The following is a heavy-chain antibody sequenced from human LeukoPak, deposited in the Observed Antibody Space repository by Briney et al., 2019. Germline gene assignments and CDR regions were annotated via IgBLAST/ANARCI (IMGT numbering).Heavy chain of an antibody. CDR2: IGSSGTII. CDR1: GFTFSDYF. D-gene: IGHD4-17*01. J-gene: IGHJ4*02. V-gene: IGHV3-11*04. Sequence: GGSLRLSCAASGFTFSDYFMHWIRQAPGKGLEWISYIGSSGTIIYYADSVRGRFTISRDNAKNTLYLQMNSLRAEDTAVYYCASTSDTVTLYYFDYWGQGTLVTVSS. CDR3: ASTSDTVTLYYFDY.